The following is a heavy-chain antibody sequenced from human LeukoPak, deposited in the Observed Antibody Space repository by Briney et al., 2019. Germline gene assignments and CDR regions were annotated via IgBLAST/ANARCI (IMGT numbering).Heavy chain of an antibody. Sequence: SQTLSLTCTVSGGSISSGDYYWSWIRQPPWKGLEWIGYIYYSGSTYYNPSLKSRVTISVDTSKNQFSLKLSSVTAADTAVYYCARVATEQWFDPWGQGTPVTVSS. CDR1: GGSISSGDYY. D-gene: IGHD1/OR15-1a*01. V-gene: IGHV4-30-4*08. J-gene: IGHJ5*02. CDR2: IYYSGST. CDR3: ARVATEQWFDP.